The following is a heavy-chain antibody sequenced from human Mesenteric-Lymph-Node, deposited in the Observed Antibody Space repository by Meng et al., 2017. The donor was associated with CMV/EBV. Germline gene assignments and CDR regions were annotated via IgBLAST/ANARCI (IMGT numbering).Heavy chain of an antibody. V-gene: IGHV4-34*01. CDR3: ARHQRWLKSEGGFNY. Sequence: QVQLQHWGAGLLKPSGTPSLTCAVYGGSFSGYYWSWIRQPPGKGLEWIGEINHSGSTNYNPSLKSRVTISVDTSKNQFSLKLSSVTAADTAVYYCARHQRWLKSEGGFNYWGQGTLVTVSS. CDR1: GGSFSGYY. CDR2: INHSGST. J-gene: IGHJ4*02. D-gene: IGHD4-23*01.